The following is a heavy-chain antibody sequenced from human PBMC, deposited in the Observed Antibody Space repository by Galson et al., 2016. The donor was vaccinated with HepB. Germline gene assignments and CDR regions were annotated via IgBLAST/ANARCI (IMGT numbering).Heavy chain of an antibody. J-gene: IGHJ4*02. CDR2: IYAGGTT. V-gene: IGHV3-53*01. D-gene: IGHD3-16*01. CDR1: EFTVSSTF. Sequence: SLRLSCAASEFTVSSTFMSWVRQAPGKGLEWLSVIYAGGTTYYADSVKGRFTISRDNSKNTLFLQMNSLRAGDTAVYYCGKHGGFDYWGQGALVTVSS. CDR3: GKHGGFDY.